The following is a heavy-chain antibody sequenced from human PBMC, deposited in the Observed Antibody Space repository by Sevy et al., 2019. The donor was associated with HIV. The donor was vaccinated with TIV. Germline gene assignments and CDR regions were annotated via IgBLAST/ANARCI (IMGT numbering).Heavy chain of an antibody. D-gene: IGHD6-19*01. CDR3: VSLFLSYRSGWSYFDY. CDR2: IFSSGSI. J-gene: IGHJ4*02. V-gene: IGHV3-66*02. Sequence: GGSLRLSCAISGFTVNDKYIIWVRQAPGKGLEWVSVIFSSGSIYYADSAKGRFTISRDNPKNTVDLQMNSVRAEDTAVYYCVSLFLSYRSGWSYFDYWGQGTLVTVSS. CDR1: GFTVNDKY.